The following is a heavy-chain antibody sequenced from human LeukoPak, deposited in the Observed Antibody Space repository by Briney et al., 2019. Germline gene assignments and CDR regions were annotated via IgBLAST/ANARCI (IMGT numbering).Heavy chain of an antibody. CDR1: GFTFSDYY. Sequence: GGSLRLSCAASGFTFSDYYMSWIRQAPGKGLEWVAVIWYDGSNKYYADSVKGRFTISRDNSKNTLYLQMNSLRAEDTAVYYCARVPTPYYYYYGMDVWGQGTTVTVSS. J-gene: IGHJ6*02. D-gene: IGHD4-23*01. V-gene: IGHV3-33*08. CDR3: ARVPTPYYYYYGMDV. CDR2: IWYDGSNK.